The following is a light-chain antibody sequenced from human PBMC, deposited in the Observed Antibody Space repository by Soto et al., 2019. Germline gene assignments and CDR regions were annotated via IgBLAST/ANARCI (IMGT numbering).Light chain of an antibody. V-gene: IGLV2-18*02. CDR3: SSYTDTKSLV. Sequence: QSALTQPPSVSGSPGQSVTISCTGTSIDFVSYNRVSWYQQSPGSAPKLLIYEVRNRPSGVPDRFSGSKSGNTASLTVSALQAEDEADYYCSSYTDTKSLVFGTGTKLTVL. J-gene: IGLJ1*01. CDR1: SIDFVSYNR. CDR2: EVR.